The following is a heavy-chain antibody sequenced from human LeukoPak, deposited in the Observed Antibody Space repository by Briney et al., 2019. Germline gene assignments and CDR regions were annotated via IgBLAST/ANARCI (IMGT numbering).Heavy chain of an antibody. CDR2: ISISSSTI. V-gene: IGHV3-48*04. Sequence: GGSLRLSCAASGFTFSSYSMNWVRQAPGKGLEWVSYISISSSTIYYADSVKGRFTISRDNAKNSLYLQMNSLRAEDTAVYYCARMQQYYYYYMDVWGKGTTVTVSS. D-gene: IGHD6-13*01. J-gene: IGHJ6*03. CDR1: GFTFSSYS. CDR3: ARMQQYYYYYMDV.